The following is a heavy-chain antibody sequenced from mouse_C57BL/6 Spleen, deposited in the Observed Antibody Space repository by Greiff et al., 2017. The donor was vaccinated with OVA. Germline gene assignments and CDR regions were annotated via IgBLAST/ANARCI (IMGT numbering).Heavy chain of an antibody. Sequence: QVQLKQPGAELVKPGASVKLSCKASGYTFTSYWMHWVKQRPGQGLEWIGMIHPNSGSTNYNEKFKSKATLTVDKSSSTAYMQLSSLTSEDSAVYYCARDGGYYDWYFDVWGTGTTVTVSS. CDR1: GYTFTSYW. CDR2: IHPNSGST. V-gene: IGHV1-64*01. J-gene: IGHJ1*03. D-gene: IGHD2-3*01. CDR3: ARDGGYYDWYFDV.